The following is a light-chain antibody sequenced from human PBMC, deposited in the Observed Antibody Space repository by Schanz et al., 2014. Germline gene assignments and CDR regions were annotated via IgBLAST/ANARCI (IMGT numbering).Light chain of an antibody. CDR3: LQYNNWPPFT. Sequence: DTVLTQSPATLSVSPGERVTLSCRASQSVGNELAWYQQKPGQSPRLLIFGALARATGVSARFSGSGSATEFTLTISSLQSEDFAVYYCLQYNNWPPFTFGPGTKVDLK. CDR2: GAL. J-gene: IGKJ3*01. CDR1: QSVGNE. V-gene: IGKV3-15*01.